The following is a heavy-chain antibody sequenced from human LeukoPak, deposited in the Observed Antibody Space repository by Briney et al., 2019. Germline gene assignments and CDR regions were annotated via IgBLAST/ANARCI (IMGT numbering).Heavy chain of an antibody. CDR1: GGTFSSYA. CDR2: ISAYNGNT. Sequence: ASVKVSCKASGGTFSSYAISWVRQSPGQGLEWMGWISAYNGNTNYAQKLQGRVTMTTDTSTSTAYMELRSLRSDDTAVYYCATSRDGYNFDYWGQGTLVTVSS. V-gene: IGHV1-18*01. J-gene: IGHJ4*02. CDR3: ATSRDGYNFDY. D-gene: IGHD5-24*01.